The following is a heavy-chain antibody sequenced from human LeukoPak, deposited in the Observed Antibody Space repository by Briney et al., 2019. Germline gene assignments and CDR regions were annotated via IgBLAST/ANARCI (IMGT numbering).Heavy chain of an antibody. J-gene: IGHJ4*02. Sequence: SETLSLTCTVSGGSISSYYWRWIRQPPGKGLEWIGYLFYSGSTNYNPSLKSRVTISADTSKNQFSLKLTAVNTADTAVYYCARDSGYSYGYDYWGLGTLVTVSS. CDR2: LFYSGST. CDR1: GGSISSYY. V-gene: IGHV4-59*01. D-gene: IGHD5-18*01. CDR3: ARDSGYSYGYDY.